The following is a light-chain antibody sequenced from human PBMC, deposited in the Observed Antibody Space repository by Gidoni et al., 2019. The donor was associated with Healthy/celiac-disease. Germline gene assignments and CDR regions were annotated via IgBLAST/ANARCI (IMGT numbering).Light chain of an antibody. V-gene: IGLV2-14*01. CDR2: EVS. J-gene: IGLJ2*01. CDR3: SSYTSSSTLDVV. CDR1: SGDVGGYNY. Sequence: QSALTPPASMSGSPGQSIPISCTGTSGDVGGYNYVSWYQQHPGKAPKLMIYEVSNRPSGVSNRFSGSKSGNTASLIISGLQAEDEADYYCSSYTSSSTLDVVFGGGTKLTVL.